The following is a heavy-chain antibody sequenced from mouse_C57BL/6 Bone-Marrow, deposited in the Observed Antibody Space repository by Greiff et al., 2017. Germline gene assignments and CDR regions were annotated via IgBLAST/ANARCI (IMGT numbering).Heavy chain of an antibody. J-gene: IGHJ4*01. CDR2: MHPNGGSP. Sequence: VQLQQPGAELVKPGASVKLSCKASGYTFTNYWMHWVKQRPGQGLEWIGMMHPNGGSPDYNEKFKSEATLSVDKSSRTAYMELSSLTSEDSAVYYCARSYDYGVYTMDSWGPGTSVTVSS. CDR3: ARSYDYGVYTMDS. CDR1: GYTFTNYW. V-gene: IGHV1-64*01. D-gene: IGHD2-4*01.